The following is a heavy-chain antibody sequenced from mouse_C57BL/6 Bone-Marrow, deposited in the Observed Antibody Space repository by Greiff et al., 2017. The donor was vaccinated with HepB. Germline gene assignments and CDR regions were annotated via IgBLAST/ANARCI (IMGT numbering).Heavy chain of an antibody. Sequence: VQLQQPGAELVKPGASVKLSCKASGYTFTSYWMHWVKQRPGRGLEWIGRIDPNSGGTKYNEKFKSKATLTVDKPSSTAYMQLSSLTSEDSAVYYWAREETMVTTYGLWFAYWGQGTLVTVSA. D-gene: IGHD2-2*01. V-gene: IGHV1-72*01. J-gene: IGHJ3*01. CDR1: GYTFTSYW. CDR3: AREETMVTTYGLWFAY. CDR2: IDPNSGGT.